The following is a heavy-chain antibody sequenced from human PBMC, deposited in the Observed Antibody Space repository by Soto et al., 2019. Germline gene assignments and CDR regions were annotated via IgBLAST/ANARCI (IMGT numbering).Heavy chain of an antibody. J-gene: IGHJ4*02. V-gene: IGHV3-23*01. Sequence: GGSLRLSCAASGSTFSSYAMSWVRQAPGKGLEWVSAISGSGGSTYYADSVKGRFTISRDNSKNTLYLQMNSLRAEDTAVYYCAKAHYYDSSGYYWGQGTLVTVSS. D-gene: IGHD3-22*01. CDR1: GSTFSSYA. CDR2: ISGSGGST. CDR3: AKAHYYDSSGYY.